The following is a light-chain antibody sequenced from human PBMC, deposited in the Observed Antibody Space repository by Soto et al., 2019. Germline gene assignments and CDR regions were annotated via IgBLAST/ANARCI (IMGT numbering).Light chain of an antibody. Sequence: PMTQSPSSLSASVGDRVTITCRASQSISNYLAWYQQKPGNLPKVLIYATSTLQSGVSSRFSGSRSGTDFTLTISNLQPEDVATYYCQKYNTAPWTFGQGTKVEIK. J-gene: IGKJ1*01. CDR3: QKYNTAPWT. V-gene: IGKV1-27*01. CDR2: ATS. CDR1: QSISNY.